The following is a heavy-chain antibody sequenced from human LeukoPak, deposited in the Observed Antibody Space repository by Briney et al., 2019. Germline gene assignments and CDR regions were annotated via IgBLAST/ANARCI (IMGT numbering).Heavy chain of an antibody. CDR2: ISCNSGVT. J-gene: IGHJ5*02. V-gene: IGHV1-2*06. CDR3: AREVGYSTSYYGWFDP. CDR1: GYTFTGHY. D-gene: IGHD2-2*01. Sequence: ASVKVSCKASGYTFTGHYIHWMRQAPGQGLEWMGRISCNSGVTIYTQNFQGRATMTRDTSISTVYMELSSLRPDDTAVYYCAREVGYSTSYYGWFDPWGQGTLVTVSS.